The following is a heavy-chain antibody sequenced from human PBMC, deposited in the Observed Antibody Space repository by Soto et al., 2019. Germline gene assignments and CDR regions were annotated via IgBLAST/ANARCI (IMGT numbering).Heavy chain of an antibody. D-gene: IGHD3-10*01. V-gene: IGHV4-30-4*01. J-gene: IGHJ5*02. Sequence: QVQLQESGPGPVKPSQTLSLTCTVSGDSVNTADYYWTWIRQSPEKGLEWIVNIFYDGSAYPTPSLNSRVSASVDTSKNQFSLNLFSVTAADTAVYYCARRLRDTASHYYNWFDPWGQGTLVTVSS. CDR1: GDSVNTADYY. CDR2: IFYDGSA. CDR3: ARRLRDTASHYYNWFDP.